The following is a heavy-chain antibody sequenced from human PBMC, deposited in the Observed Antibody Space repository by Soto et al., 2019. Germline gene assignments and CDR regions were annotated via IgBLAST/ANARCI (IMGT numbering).Heavy chain of an antibody. CDR1: PGSVSSESHY. CDR2: IYYTGST. J-gene: IGHJ6*02. D-gene: IGHD3-3*01. Sequence: SETLCLTGTVCPGSVSSESHYWSWIRQPPGEGLEWIGYIYYTGSTNYNSSLKGRVTMSVDTSRDQVSLRLRSVTRADTAVYYCARDQYDFRCGSYYYAMEVWGQGTKVTVSS. V-gene: IGHV4-61*01. CDR3: ARDQYDFRCGSYYYAMEV.